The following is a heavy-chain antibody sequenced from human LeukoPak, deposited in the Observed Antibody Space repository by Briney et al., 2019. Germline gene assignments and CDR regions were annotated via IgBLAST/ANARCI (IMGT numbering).Heavy chain of an antibody. D-gene: IGHD4-17*01. CDR2: IYTSGST. CDR3: ARIAATVTTRWVYYMDV. Sequence: PSETLSLTCTVSGGSISSGSYYWSWIRQPAGKGLEWIGRIYTSGSTNYNPSLKSRVTISVDTSKNQFSLKLSSVTAADTAVYYCARIAATVTTRWVYYMDVWGKGTTVTVSS. CDR1: GGSISSGSYY. J-gene: IGHJ6*03. V-gene: IGHV4-61*02.